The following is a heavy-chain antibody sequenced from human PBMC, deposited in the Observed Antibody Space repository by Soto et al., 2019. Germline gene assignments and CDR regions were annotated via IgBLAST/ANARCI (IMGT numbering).Heavy chain of an antibody. CDR2: IYSGHTT. J-gene: IGHJ4*02. CDR1: GFIVSSNQ. Sequence: PAGSLRLSCVASGFIVSSNQMSWVRQAPGKGLEWVSVIYSGHTTYYADSVEGRFTISRDDSKNTLYLQMNSLRAEDTAVYYCVRGPSDHKLRLVEWPYGDYWGQGALVTVSS. CDR3: VRGPSDHKLRLVEWPYGDY. D-gene: IGHD3-3*01. V-gene: IGHV3-53*01.